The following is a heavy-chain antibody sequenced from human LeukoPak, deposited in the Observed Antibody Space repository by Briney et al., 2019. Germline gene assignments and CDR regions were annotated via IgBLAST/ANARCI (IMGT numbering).Heavy chain of an antibody. D-gene: IGHD6-19*01. CDR1: GGSFSGYY. CDR3: AKFSSSGWYYYYYGMDV. V-gene: IGHV3-23*01. CDR2: ISGSGGST. J-gene: IGHJ6*02. Sequence: PSETLSLTCAVYGGSFSGYYWSWVRQAPGKGLEWVSAISGSGGSTYYADSVKGRFTISRDNSKNTLYLQMNSLRAEDTAVYYCAKFSSSGWYYYYYGMDVWGQGTTVTVSS.